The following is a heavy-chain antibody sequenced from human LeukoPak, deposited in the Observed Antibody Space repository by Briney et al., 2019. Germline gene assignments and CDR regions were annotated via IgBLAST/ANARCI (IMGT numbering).Heavy chain of an antibody. CDR3: AVRYASYSSSQVFDY. V-gene: IGHV1-18*01. D-gene: IGHD6-13*01. CDR1: GYTFTSYG. J-gene: IGHJ4*02. Sequence: ASVKVSCKASGYTFTSYGISWVRQAPGQGLEWMGWINAYNGNTNYAQKLQGRVTMTTDTSTSTAYMELRSLRSDDTAVYYCAVRYASYSSSQVFDYWGQGTLVTVSS. CDR2: INAYNGNT.